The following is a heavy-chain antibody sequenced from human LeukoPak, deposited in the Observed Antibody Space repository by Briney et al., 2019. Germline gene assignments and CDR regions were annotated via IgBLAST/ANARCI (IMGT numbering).Heavy chain of an antibody. Sequence: SETQSLTCTVSGGSISSDYWSWIRQPPGKGLEWIGYIYFSGSTNYNPSLKSQVTISVDTSKTQLSLKLSSVTAADTAVYYCARGGGYFNYWGQGTLVTVSS. CDR2: IYFSGST. J-gene: IGHJ4*02. CDR3: ARGGGYFNY. D-gene: IGHD3-16*01. V-gene: IGHV4-59*01. CDR1: GGSISSDY.